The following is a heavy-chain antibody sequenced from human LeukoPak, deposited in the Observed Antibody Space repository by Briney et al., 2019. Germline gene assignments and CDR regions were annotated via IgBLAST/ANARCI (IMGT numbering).Heavy chain of an antibody. D-gene: IGHD3-22*01. CDR3: AKDQGYYYDSSGYS. J-gene: IGHJ4*02. V-gene: IGHV3-23*01. CDR1: GFTFNTYW. CDR2: ISGSGGST. Sequence: GGSLRLSCAASGFTFNTYWMSWVRQAPGKGLEWVSAISGSGGSTYYADSVKGRFTISRDNSKNTLYLQMNSLRAEDTAVYYCAKDQGYYYDSSGYSWGQGTLVTVSS.